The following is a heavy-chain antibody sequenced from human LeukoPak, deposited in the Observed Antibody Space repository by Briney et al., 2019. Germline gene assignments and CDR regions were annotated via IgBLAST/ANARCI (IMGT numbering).Heavy chain of an antibody. D-gene: IGHD2-21*01. J-gene: IGHJ4*02. Sequence: GGSLRLSCAASGFTFNTYNMNWVRQAPGKGLEWVSYISSSSSTIYYADSVKGRFTISRDNAKNSLYLQMNSLRAEDTAVYYCARDQTVNTDYWGQGTLVTVSS. CDR1: GFTFNTYN. V-gene: IGHV3-48*04. CDR3: ARDQTVNTDY. CDR2: ISSSSSTI.